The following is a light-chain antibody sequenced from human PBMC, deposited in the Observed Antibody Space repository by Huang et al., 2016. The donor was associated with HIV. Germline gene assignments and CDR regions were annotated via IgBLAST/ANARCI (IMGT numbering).Light chain of an antibody. V-gene: IGKV3-20*01. CDR1: QSVSSTY. Sequence: EIVLTQSPGTLSLSPGERATLSCRASQSVSSTYLAWDQQKPGQAPRRLFYGASSRATGIPDRFSGSGSGTDFTLTISRLEPEDLAVYYCQQYDSSPWTFGQGTKVEIK. J-gene: IGKJ1*01. CDR3: QQYDSSPWT. CDR2: GAS.